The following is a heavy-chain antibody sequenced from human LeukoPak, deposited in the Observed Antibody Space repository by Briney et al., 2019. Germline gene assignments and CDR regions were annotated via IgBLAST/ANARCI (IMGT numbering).Heavy chain of an antibody. J-gene: IGHJ6*02. V-gene: IGHV3-21*01. Sequence: GGSLRLSCAASGFTFSSYSMNWVRQAPGKGLEWVSSISSSSSYIYYADSMKGRFTISRDNAKNSLYLQMNSLRAEDTAVYYCARDWGYSGYDLNYYYYGMDVWGQGTTVTVSS. CDR2: ISSSSSYI. CDR1: GFTFSSYS. D-gene: IGHD5-12*01. CDR3: ARDWGYSGYDLNYYYYGMDV.